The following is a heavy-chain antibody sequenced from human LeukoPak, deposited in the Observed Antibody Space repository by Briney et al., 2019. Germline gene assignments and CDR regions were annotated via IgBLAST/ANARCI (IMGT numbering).Heavy chain of an antibody. V-gene: IGHV3-30*02. Sequence: GGSLRLSCAASGFTFSNFGMHWVRQAPGKGLEWVAFIRFDGTSEFYADSVKARFTISRDNAKNTLYLQMNSLRAEDTAVYYCARDRGSGEFDYWGQGTLVTVSS. CDR2: IRFDGTSE. CDR1: GFTFSNFG. D-gene: IGHD3-10*01. CDR3: ARDRGSGEFDY. J-gene: IGHJ4*02.